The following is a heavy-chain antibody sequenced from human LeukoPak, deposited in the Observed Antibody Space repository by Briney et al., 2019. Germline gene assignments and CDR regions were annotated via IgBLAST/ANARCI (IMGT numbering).Heavy chain of an antibody. Sequence: PGGSLRLSCAASGFTFSSYAMSWVRQAPGKGLKWVSTITTGDGNTYYADSVKGRFTVSRDDSKNTLYLQMNSLRAEDTAVYYCATMVRGLPDYWGQGTLVTVSS. J-gene: IGHJ4*02. CDR2: ITTGDGNT. V-gene: IGHV3-23*01. CDR1: GFTFSSYA. CDR3: ATMVRGLPDY. D-gene: IGHD3-10*01.